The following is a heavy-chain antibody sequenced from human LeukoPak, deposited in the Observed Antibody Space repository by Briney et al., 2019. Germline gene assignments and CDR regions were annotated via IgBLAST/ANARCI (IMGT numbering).Heavy chain of an antibody. D-gene: IGHD6-19*01. V-gene: IGHV3-21*01. Sequence: PGGSLRLSCAASGFTFSSYSMNWVRQAPGKGLGWVSSISSSSSYIYYADSVKGRFTISRDNAKNSLYLQMNSLRAEDTAVYYCARVSAVAGDYWGQGTLVTVSS. CDR2: ISSSSSYI. CDR1: GFTFSSYS. J-gene: IGHJ4*02. CDR3: ARVSAVAGDY.